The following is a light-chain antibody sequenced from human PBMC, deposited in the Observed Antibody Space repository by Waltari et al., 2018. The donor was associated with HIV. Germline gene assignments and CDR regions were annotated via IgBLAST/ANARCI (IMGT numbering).Light chain of an antibody. J-gene: IGKJ2*01. CDR2: AAS. CDR3: QQSYSTPYT. CDR1: QSITSY. V-gene: IGKV1-39*01. Sequence: DIQMTQSPSSLSASVGDRVTITCRASQSITSYLNWYQQKPGKAPKLLIYAASNLQSGVPSRISGSGSGTDFTLTITSLQPEDFATYYCQQSYSTPYTFGQGTKLEIK.